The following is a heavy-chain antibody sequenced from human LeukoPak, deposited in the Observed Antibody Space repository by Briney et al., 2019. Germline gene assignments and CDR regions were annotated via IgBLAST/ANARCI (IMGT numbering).Heavy chain of an antibody. J-gene: IGHJ4*02. V-gene: IGHV4-34*01. CDR1: GGSFSGYY. CDR3: ARGLYSSGGLYCY. Sequence: PSETLSLTCAVYGGSFSGYYWSWIRQPPGKGLEWIGEINHSGSTNYNPSLKSRVTISVDTSKNQFSLKLSSVTAADTAVYYCARGLYSSGGLYCYWGQGTLVTVSS. D-gene: IGHD6-19*01. CDR2: INHSGST.